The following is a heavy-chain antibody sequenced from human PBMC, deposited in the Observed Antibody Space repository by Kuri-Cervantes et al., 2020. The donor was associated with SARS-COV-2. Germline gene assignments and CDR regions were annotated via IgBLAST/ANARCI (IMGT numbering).Heavy chain of an antibody. J-gene: IGHJ6*03. Sequence: SVKVSCKASGGTFSSYAISWVRQAPGQGLEWMGRIVPIFGTANYAQKFQGRVTITTDESTSTAYMELSSLRSEDTAVYYCARAFSSSWYLDVWGKGTTVTVSS. V-gene: IGHV1-69*05. CDR1: GGTFSSYA. CDR3: ARAFSSSWYLDV. D-gene: IGHD6-13*01. CDR2: IVPIFGTA.